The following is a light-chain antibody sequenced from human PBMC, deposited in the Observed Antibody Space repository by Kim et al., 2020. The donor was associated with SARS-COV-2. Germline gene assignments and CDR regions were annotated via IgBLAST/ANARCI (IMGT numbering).Light chain of an antibody. Sequence: VSPGQTARISCAGDKLEDTFVYWYQQKPGQSPVLVIYQDNKRPSGIPERFSGSNSGNTATLTISGAQAMDESDYYCQAWDSTTGVVFGGGTQLTVL. J-gene: IGLJ2*01. CDR2: QDN. CDR1: KLEDTF. V-gene: IGLV3-1*01. CDR3: QAWDSTTGVV.